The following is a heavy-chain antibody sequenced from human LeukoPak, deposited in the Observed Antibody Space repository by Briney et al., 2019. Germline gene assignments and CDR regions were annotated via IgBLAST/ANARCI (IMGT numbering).Heavy chain of an antibody. CDR1: GFTFSSYW. V-gene: IGHV3-7*01. CDR3: ASVGNIVVVPADLFDY. J-gene: IGHJ4*02. Sequence: GGSLRLSCAASGFTFSSYWMSWVRQAPGKGLEWVANIKQDGSEKYYVDSVKGRFTISRDNAKNSLYLQMNSLRAEDTAVYYCASVGNIVVVPADLFDYWGQGTLVTVSS. D-gene: IGHD2-2*01. CDR2: IKQDGSEK.